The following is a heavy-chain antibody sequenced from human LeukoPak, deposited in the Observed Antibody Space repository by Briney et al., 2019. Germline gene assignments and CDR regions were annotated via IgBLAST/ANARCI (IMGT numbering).Heavy chain of an antibody. V-gene: IGHV3-30*04. CDR3: ARDQGGDGGFDY. J-gene: IGHJ4*02. Sequence: PGRSLRLSCAASGFTFNTYAMHWVRQAPGKGLEWVTVISYDGNTKYYADSVEGRFTISRDNSKNTLYMQMNSLRAEDMAVYYCARDQGGDGGFDYWGQGVLVTVSS. CDR2: ISYDGNTK. CDR1: GFTFNTYA. D-gene: IGHD2-21*01.